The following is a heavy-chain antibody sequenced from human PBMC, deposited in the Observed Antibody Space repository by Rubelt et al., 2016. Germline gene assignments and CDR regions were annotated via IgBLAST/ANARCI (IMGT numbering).Heavy chain of an antibody. J-gene: IGHJ4*02. Sequence: QVQLQQWGAGLLKPSETLSLTCAVYGGSFSGYYWSWIRQPPGKGLEWIGEINHSGSTNYNPSLKSRVTISVDTSKNQFSLKVGSVTAADTAVYYCARGRWLSLDYWGQGTLVTVSS. CDR2: INHSGST. V-gene: IGHV4-34*01. CDR1: GGSFSGYY. CDR3: ARGRWLSLDY. D-gene: IGHD3-22*01.